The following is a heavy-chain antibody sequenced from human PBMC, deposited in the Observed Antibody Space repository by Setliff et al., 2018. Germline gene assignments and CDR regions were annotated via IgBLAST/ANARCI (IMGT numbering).Heavy chain of an antibody. Sequence: GGSLRLSCAASGFTFNCCWMRWVRQAPGKGLEWVSSISSSSSYIYYADSVKGRFTISRDNSKNTLYLQMNSLRAEDTAVYYCARDVQGGGHPENWGQGTPVTVSS. CDR1: GFTFNCCW. CDR3: ARDVQGGGHPEN. D-gene: IGHD2-15*01. CDR2: ISSSSSYI. J-gene: IGHJ4*02. V-gene: IGHV3-21*04.